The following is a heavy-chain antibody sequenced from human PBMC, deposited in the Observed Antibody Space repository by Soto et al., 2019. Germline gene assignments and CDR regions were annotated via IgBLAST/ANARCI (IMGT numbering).Heavy chain of an antibody. Sequence: PSETLSLTCTVSGGSISTYYWSWIRRPPGKGLGWIGYIYNSGSTHSNPSLQSRVTISVDTSKNQFSLKLSSVTAADTAIYYCARARITMVREVIKYNMDVWGQGTTVTVSS. CDR1: GGSISTYY. CDR3: ARARITMVREVIKYNMDV. V-gene: IGHV4-59*01. CDR2: IYNSGST. J-gene: IGHJ6*02. D-gene: IGHD3-10*01.